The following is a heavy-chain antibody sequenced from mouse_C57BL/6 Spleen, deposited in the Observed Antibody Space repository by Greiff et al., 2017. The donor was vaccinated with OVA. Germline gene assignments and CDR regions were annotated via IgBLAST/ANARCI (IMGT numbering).Heavy chain of an antibody. CDR1: GYTFTDYE. D-gene: IGHD1-1*01. Sequence: QVQLQPSWAELVRPGASVTLSCKASGYTFTDYEMHWVKQTPVHGLEWIGAIDPETGGTAYNQKFKGKAILTADKSSSTAYMELRSLTSEDSAVYYCTRRGSSYYAMDYWGQGTSVTVSS. CDR3: TRRGSSYYAMDY. V-gene: IGHV1-15*01. CDR2: IDPETGGT. J-gene: IGHJ4*01.